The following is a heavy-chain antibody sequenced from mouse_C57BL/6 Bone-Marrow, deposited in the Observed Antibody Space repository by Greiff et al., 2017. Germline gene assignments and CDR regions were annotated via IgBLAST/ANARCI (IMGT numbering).Heavy chain of an antibody. V-gene: IGHV5-16*01. Sequence: EVKLVESEGGLVQPGSSMKLSCTASGFTFSDYYMACVRQVPEKGLEWVANINYDGSSTHYLDSLKSRFIISRDNAKNILYLQMSRLKSEDTATYYCAKEGNGLFSYWGQGTTLTVSS. CDR1: GFTFSDYY. J-gene: IGHJ2*01. CDR3: AKEGNGLFSY. D-gene: IGHD6-2*01. CDR2: INYDGSST.